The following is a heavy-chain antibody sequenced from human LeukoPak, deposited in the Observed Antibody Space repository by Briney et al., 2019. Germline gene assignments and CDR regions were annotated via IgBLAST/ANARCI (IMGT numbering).Heavy chain of an antibody. CDR2: IYSSGST. Sequence: PSETLSLTCTVSGGSISSYYWSWIRQPAGKGLEWIGRIYSSGSTNYNPSLKSRVTMSVDTSKNQFSLKLSSVTAADTAVYYCARVRPTGSYFDFDYWGQGTLVTVAS. D-gene: IGHD1-26*01. V-gene: IGHV4-4*07. CDR3: ARVRPTGSYFDFDY. CDR1: GGSISSYY. J-gene: IGHJ4*02.